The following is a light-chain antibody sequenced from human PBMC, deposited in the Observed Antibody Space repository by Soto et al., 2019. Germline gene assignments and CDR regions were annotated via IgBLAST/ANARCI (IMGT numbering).Light chain of an antibody. Sequence: NFMLTQPHSVSESPGKTVTISCTRSSGSIASNYVQWYQQRPGSAPTTVIYEDNQRPSGVPDRFSGSIDSSSKSASLTISGLKTEDEADYYCQSYDSSNQDVVFGGGTKVTVL. J-gene: IGLJ2*01. V-gene: IGLV6-57*04. CDR3: QSYDSSNQDVV. CDR1: SGSIASNY. CDR2: EDN.